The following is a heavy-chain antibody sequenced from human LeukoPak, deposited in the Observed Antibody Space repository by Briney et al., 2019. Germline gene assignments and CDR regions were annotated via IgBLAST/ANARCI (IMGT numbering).Heavy chain of an antibody. Sequence: GGSLRLSCAASGFTFSRYGMHWVRQAPGKGLEWVAVIWYDGSNRQYVDSVKGRFTISRDNSNNWLYLQMNSLRADDTAGYYCARDFGFSPRSGYSFDYWGRGTLVRVSS. V-gene: IGHV3-33*08. CDR2: IWYDGSNR. J-gene: IGHJ4*02. CDR1: GFTFSRYG. CDR3: ARDFGFSPRSGYSFDY. D-gene: IGHD3-3*01.